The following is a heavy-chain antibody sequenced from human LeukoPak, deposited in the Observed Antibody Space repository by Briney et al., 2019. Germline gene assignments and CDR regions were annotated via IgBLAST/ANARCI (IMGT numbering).Heavy chain of an antibody. V-gene: IGHV4-59*01. J-gene: IGHJ5*02. D-gene: IGHD3-3*01. CDR1: GGSIGSYY. CDR2: IYYSGST. CDR3: ARDPGYYDFCSGYWRNWFDP. Sequence: PSETLSLTCTVSGGSIGSYYWSWIRQPPGKGLEWIGYIYYSGSTNYNPSLKSRVTISVDTSKNQFSLKLSSVTAADTAVYYCARDPGYYDFCSGYWRNWFDPWGQGTLVTVSS.